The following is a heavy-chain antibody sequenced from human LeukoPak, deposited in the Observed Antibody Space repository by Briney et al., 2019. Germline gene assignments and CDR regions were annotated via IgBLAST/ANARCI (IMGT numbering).Heavy chain of an antibody. CDR1: GDSIGSNY. V-gene: IGHV4-59*12. CDR3: ASYPGSIDAFDI. CDR2: INYSGNT. Sequence: SETLSLRCTISGDSIGSNYWHWVRQPPGKGLEWIGFINYSGNTNHNPSLKSRVTVSVDTSKNQVSLKVTSVTAADTAVYYCASYPGSIDAFDIWGQGTMVTVSS. J-gene: IGHJ3*02.